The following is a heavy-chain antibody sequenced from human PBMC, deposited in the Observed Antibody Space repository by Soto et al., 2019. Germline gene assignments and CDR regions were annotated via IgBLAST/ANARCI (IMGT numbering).Heavy chain of an antibody. D-gene: IGHD1-26*01. CDR2: MYHSGRT. CDR3: VRDGGATLDY. CDR1: GYSMKTGYY. V-gene: IGHV4-38-2*02. J-gene: IGHJ4*02. Sequence: ETLSLTCDVSGYSMKTGYYWGWIRQPPGKGLEWIGSMYHSGRTYNNPSLKSRVTISIDTSKNQLSLRLSSVTAADTALYYCVRDGGATLDYWGQGTRVTVSS.